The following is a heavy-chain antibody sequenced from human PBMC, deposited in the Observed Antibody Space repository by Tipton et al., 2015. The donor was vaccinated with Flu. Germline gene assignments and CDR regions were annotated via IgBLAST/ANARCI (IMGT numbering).Heavy chain of an antibody. D-gene: IGHD3-22*01. Sequence: TLSLTCTVSGASINSGDCYWSWIRQLPGEGLEWIGYIFSTGRAFYSPSLTGRVTISMDTSQNRVSLILNSVTAADTAVYYCARYFDGSGDHPNGPDAFDIWGQGTRVSVIS. CDR2: IFSTGRA. V-gene: IGHV4-31*03. CDR1: GASINSGDCY. CDR3: ARYFDGSGDHPNGPDAFDI. J-gene: IGHJ3*02.